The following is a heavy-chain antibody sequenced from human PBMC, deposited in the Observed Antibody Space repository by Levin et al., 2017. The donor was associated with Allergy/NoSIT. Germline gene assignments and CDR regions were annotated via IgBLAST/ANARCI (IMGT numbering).Heavy chain of an antibody. CDR2: ITWDGTIT. CDR3: AKERRPKYTSSIDY. J-gene: IGHJ4*02. D-gene: IGHD6-13*01. Sequence: QTGGSLRLSCAASGFNFDDYSMYWVRQAPGKGLEWVSLITWDGTITYYADSVQGRFTVSRDNSKNSLYLQMNSLRTDDTALYYCAKERRPKYTSSIDYWGQGTLVTVSS. V-gene: IGHV3-43*01. CDR1: GFNFDDYS.